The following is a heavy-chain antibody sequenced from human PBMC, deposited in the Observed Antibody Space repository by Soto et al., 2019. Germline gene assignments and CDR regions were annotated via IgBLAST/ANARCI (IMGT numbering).Heavy chain of an antibody. D-gene: IGHD3-22*01. V-gene: IGHV4-39*02. CDR1: GGSISSGTYY. CDR2: IYYNGRT. CDR3: ARYYDTSDRPYFDH. Sequence: ETLSLTCTVSGGSISSGTYYWAWIRQPPGKGLDWTATIYYNGRTYYNPSLKSRVTISIDTSNNHFSLRLGSVTAADTAVYYCARYYDTSDRPYFDHWGPGTLVTVS. J-gene: IGHJ5*02.